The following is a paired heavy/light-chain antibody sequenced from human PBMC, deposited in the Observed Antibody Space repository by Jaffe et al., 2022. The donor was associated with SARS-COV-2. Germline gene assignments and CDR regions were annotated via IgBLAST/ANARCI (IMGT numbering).Light chain of an antibody. V-gene: IGKV1-5*03. J-gene: IGKJ1*01. CDR3: LQYHTYWT. CDR1: QNIVSW. CDR2: KAS. Sequence: DIQMTQSPSTLSASVGDRVTITCRASQNIVSWLAWYQQKPGMAPELLIYKASSLESGVPSRFSGSGSGTEFTLTISSLQPADFATYYCLQYHTYWTFGQGTKVEIK.
Heavy chain of an antibody. Sequence: EVQLVESGGGLVKPGGSLRLSCVASGFTFSDAWMSWVRQTPGKGLEWVGRIKRKGDGGKTEYAAPVKGRFTISRDDSKNTVYLHMNSLKIEDTAMFYCTRSKGSYEIDYWGQGTLVTVSS. CDR3: TRSKGSYEIDY. D-gene: IGHD3-10*01. J-gene: IGHJ4*02. CDR1: GFTFSDAW. V-gene: IGHV3-15*05. CDR2: IKRKGDGGKT.